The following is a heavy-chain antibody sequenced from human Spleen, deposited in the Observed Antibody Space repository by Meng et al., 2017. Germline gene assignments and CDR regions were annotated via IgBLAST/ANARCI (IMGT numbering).Heavy chain of an antibody. CDR3: ARGTSSSWYMDYYYGMDV. CDR2: VYYSGIT. Sequence: SETLSLTCAVSGGSICSGRYYWNWIRQPPGKGLEWIGSVYYSGITYYNPSLESRVTISVDTSKNQFSLKLSSVTAADTAVYYCARGTSSSWYMDYYYGMDVWGQGTTVTVSS. CDR1: GGSICSGRYY. J-gene: IGHJ6*02. V-gene: IGHV4-39*07. D-gene: IGHD6-13*01.